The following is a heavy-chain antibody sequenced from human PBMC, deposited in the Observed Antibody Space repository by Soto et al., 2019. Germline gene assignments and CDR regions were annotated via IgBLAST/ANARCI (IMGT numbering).Heavy chain of an antibody. D-gene: IGHD3-9*01. J-gene: IGHJ6*02. CDR1: GGTFSSYT. CDR3: ATSKNGWDILTGAYGMDV. Sequence: QVQLVQSGAEVKKPGSSVKVSCKASGGTFSSYTISWVRQAPGQGLEWMGRIIPILGIANYAQKFQGRVTITADKSTSTAYMELSSLRSEDTAVYYCATSKNGWDILTGAYGMDVWGQGTTVTVSS. V-gene: IGHV1-69*02. CDR2: IIPILGIA.